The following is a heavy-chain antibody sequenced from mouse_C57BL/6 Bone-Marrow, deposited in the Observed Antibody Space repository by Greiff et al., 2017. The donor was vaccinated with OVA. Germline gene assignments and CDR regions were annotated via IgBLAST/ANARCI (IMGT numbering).Heavy chain of an antibody. Sequence: EVQLQQSGPGLVKPSQSLSLTCSVPGYSITSGYSWHWIRQFPGNKLEWMGYISYDGSNNYKPSLKKRISIPRDTSKNQFFLKLHSVTTEDTATYYCARESGSIYEGAYWGQGTLVTVSA. J-gene: IGHJ3*01. CDR2: ISYDGSN. CDR3: ARESGSIYEGAY. CDR1: GYSITSGYS. D-gene: IGHD1-1*01. V-gene: IGHV3-6*01.